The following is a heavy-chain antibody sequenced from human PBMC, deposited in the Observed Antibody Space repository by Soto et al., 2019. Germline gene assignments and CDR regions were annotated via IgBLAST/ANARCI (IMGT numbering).Heavy chain of an antibody. Sequence: QVQLQESGPGLVKPSQTLSLTCTVSGGSISSGDDFWTWIRQPQGKGLEWIGYIYYSGCTYYNPSLKSRLTMSVDTSKNQFSLKLSSVTAADTAVYYCARDRAKWKDYYYYGMDVWGQGTTVTVSS. CDR2: IYYSGCT. CDR3: ARDRAKWKDYYYYGMDV. D-gene: IGHD1-20*01. V-gene: IGHV4-30-4*01. J-gene: IGHJ6*02. CDR1: GGSISSGDDF.